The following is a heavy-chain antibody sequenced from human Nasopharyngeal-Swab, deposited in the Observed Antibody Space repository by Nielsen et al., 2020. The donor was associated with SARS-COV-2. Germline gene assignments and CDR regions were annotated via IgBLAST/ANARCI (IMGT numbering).Heavy chain of an antibody. D-gene: IGHD3-16*01. J-gene: IGHJ4*02. V-gene: IGHV3-74*03. CDR3: ARDLGGYFDY. CDR1: GFTLRGHW. Sequence: GGSLRLSCAASGFTLRGHWMHWVRQAPGKGLVGVSRIDIAGTVTSYADSLKGRFTISRDNAKNTLYLQMNSLRAEDTAVYYCARDLGGYFDYWGQGTLVTVSS. CDR2: IDIAGTVT.